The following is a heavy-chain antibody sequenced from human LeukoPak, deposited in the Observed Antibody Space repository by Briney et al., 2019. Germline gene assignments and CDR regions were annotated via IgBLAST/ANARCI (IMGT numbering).Heavy chain of an antibody. J-gene: IGHJ4*02. Sequence: SQTLSLTCTVSGVSISSGGYYWSWIRQHPGKGLEWIGYIYYSGSTYYNPSLKSRVTISVDTSKNQFSLKLSSVTAADTAVYYCARAINYGGNFDYWGQGTLVTVSS. CDR2: IYYSGST. D-gene: IGHD4-23*01. CDR3: ARAINYGGNFDY. V-gene: IGHV4-31*03. CDR1: GVSISSGGYY.